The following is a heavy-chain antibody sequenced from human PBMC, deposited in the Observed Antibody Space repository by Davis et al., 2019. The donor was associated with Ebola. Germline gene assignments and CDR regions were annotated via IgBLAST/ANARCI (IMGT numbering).Heavy chain of an antibody. J-gene: IGHJ4*02. D-gene: IGHD2-2*01. CDR1: GGSISDYNYY. CDR3: ASRPASAIPDC. CDR2: VTKSVNA. Sequence: MPSETLSLTCTVSGGSISDYNYYWGWIRQPPGKGLEWIGCVTKSVNAYYKPSLQSRVIISVDTSSDQFSLRMTSLTAADTALYFCASRPASAIPDCWGPGTLVTVSS. V-gene: IGHV4-39*01.